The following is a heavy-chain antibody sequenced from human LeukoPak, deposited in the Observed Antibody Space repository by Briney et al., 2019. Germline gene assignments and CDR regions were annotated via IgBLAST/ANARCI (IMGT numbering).Heavy chain of an antibody. V-gene: IGHV4-59*08. Sequence: SETLSLTCTVSGGSISSYYWSWIRQPPGKGLEWIGYIYYSGSTNYNPSLKSRVTISVDTSKNQFSLKLSSVTAADTAVYYCARRSYSGSYSYWGQGTLVTVSS. CDR3: ARRSYSGSYSY. J-gene: IGHJ4*02. CDR2: IYYSGST. D-gene: IGHD1-26*01. CDR1: GGSISSYY.